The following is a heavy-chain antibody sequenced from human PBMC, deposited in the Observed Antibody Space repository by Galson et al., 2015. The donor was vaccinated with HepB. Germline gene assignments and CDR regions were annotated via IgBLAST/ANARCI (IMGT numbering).Heavy chain of an antibody. Sequence: ETLSLTCTVSGGSISSSSYCWGWIRQPPGKGLEWIGSIYYSGSTYYNPSLKSRVTISVDTSKNQFSLKLSSVTAADTAVYYCARETPDDHGDYEGRAFDIWGQGTMVTVPS. D-gene: IGHD4-17*01. CDR2: IYYSGST. V-gene: IGHV4-39*07. CDR3: ARETPDDHGDYEGRAFDI. CDR1: GGSISSSSYC. J-gene: IGHJ3*02.